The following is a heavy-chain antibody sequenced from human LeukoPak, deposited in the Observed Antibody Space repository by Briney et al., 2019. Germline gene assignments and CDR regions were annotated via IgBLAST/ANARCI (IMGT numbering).Heavy chain of an antibody. J-gene: IGHJ5*02. CDR3: ARAEIVVVVAATHGWFDP. Sequence: GSSVKVSCKASGGTFSSYAISWVGQAPGQGLEWMGGIIPIFGTANYAQKFQGRVTITADESTSTAYMELSSLRSEDTAVYYCARAEIVVVVAATHGWFDPWGQGTLVTVSS. V-gene: IGHV1-69*01. CDR2: IIPIFGTA. D-gene: IGHD2-15*01. CDR1: GGTFSSYA.